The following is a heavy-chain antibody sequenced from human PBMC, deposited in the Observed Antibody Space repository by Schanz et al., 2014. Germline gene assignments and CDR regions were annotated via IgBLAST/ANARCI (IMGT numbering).Heavy chain of an antibody. Sequence: EVQLVESGGGLVQPGGSLRLSCAASGFTFSSYWMHWVRQVPGKGLVWVSRIKSDGSSTSYADSVKGRFTISRDNAKNTLYLQMNSLRAEDTAVEYCARPALWFGDNCFDPWGQGTLVNVSS. CDR1: GFTFSSYW. J-gene: IGHJ5*02. CDR2: IKSDGSST. CDR3: ARPALWFGDNCFDP. V-gene: IGHV3-74*01. D-gene: IGHD3-10*01.